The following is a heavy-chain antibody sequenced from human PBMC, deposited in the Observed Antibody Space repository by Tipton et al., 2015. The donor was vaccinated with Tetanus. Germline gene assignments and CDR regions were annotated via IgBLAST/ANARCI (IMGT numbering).Heavy chain of an antibody. CDR2: SNHSGST. D-gene: IGHD3-9*01. CDR3: ARHAGAGATIWGTDY. CDR1: GDSISSYY. J-gene: IGHJ4*02. Sequence: TLSLTCTVSGDSISSYYWSWIRQPPGKGLEWIGESNHSGSTNYSPSLKSRVTVSVDASKNQFSLELTSVTAADTAVYYCARHAGAGATIWGTDYWGQGTLVTVSS. V-gene: IGHV4-59*08.